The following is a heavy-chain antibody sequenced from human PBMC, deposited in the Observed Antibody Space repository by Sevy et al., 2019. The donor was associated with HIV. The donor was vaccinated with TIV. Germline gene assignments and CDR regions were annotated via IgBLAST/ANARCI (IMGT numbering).Heavy chain of an antibody. CDR1: GFIFSSYS. CDR2: ISRSNTYI. D-gene: IGHD4-17*01. Sequence: GGSLRLSCAASGFIFSSYSMNWVRQAPGKGLEWVASISRSNTYIYYADSVKGRFTISRDEAQNSLYLQMNSLRAEDTAVYYCARDYGGLNAFDFWGQGTMVTVSS. V-gene: IGHV3-21*01. CDR3: ARDYGGLNAFDF. J-gene: IGHJ3*01.